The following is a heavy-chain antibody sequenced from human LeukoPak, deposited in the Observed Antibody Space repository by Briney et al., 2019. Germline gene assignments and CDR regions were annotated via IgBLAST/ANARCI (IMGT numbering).Heavy chain of an antibody. CDR3: ARGGYSSSWYHFDY. CDR2: IYSGGTT. J-gene: IGHJ4*02. V-gene: IGHV3-53*01. Sequence: GGSLRLSCAASGFTFSSNYMSWVRQAPGKGLEWVSVIYSGGTTNYADSVKGRLTISRDNSKNTLFLQMNSLRAEDTAVYYCARGGYSSSWYHFDYWGQGTLVTVSS. CDR1: GFTFSSNY. D-gene: IGHD6-13*01.